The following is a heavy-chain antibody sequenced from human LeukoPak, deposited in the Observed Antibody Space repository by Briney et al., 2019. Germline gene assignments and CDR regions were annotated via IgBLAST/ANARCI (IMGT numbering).Heavy chain of an antibody. D-gene: IGHD3-10*01. CDR3: ARVAGSGSYYDY. CDR1: GFTFSSYS. CDR2: ISRSSSAI. V-gene: IGHV3-48*04. Sequence: GGSLRLSCAASGFTFSSYSMNWVRQAPGKGLEWVSYISRSSSAIYYADSVKGRFTISRDNAKNSLYLQMNSLRAEDTAVYYCARVAGSGSYYDYWGQGTLVTVSS. J-gene: IGHJ4*02.